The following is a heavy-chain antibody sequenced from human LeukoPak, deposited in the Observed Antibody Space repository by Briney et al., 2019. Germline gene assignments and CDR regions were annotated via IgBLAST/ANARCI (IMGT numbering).Heavy chain of an antibody. CDR3: AREGDYYDSSGYYSRTFDY. CDR2: IYYSGST. CDR1: GGSISSYY. Sequence: SETLSLTCTVSGGSISSYYWSWIRQPPGTGLEWIGYIYYSGSTNYNPSLKSRVTISVDTSKNQFSLKLSSVTAADTAVYYCAREGDYYDSSGYYSRTFDYWGQGTLVTVSS. J-gene: IGHJ4*02. V-gene: IGHV4-59*01. D-gene: IGHD3-22*01.